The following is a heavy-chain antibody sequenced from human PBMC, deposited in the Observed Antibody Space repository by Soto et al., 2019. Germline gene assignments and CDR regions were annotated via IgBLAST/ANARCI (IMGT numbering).Heavy chain of an antibody. Sequence: GGSLRLSCAASGFTFSSYWMSWVRQAPGKGLEWVANIKQDGSEKYYVDSVKGRFTISRDNAKNSLYLQMNSLRAEDTAVYYCARIDILTGYLGEDAFDIWGQGTMVTVS. J-gene: IGHJ3*02. CDR1: GFTFSSYW. V-gene: IGHV3-7*05. D-gene: IGHD3-9*01. CDR2: IKQDGSEK. CDR3: ARIDILTGYLGEDAFDI.